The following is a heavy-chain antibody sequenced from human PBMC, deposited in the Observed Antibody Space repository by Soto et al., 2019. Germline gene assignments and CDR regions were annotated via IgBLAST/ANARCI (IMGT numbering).Heavy chain of an antibody. CDR2: IYSGGST. D-gene: IGHD2-15*01. J-gene: IGHJ2*01. V-gene: IGHV3-66*01. CDR3: ARDRYCSGGSCYSGNFDL. CDR1: GFTVSSNY. Sequence: EVQLVESGGGLVQPGGSLRLSCAASGFTVSSNYMSWVRQAPGKGLEWVSVIYSGGSTYYADSVKGRFTISRDNSKNTLYVQMNSLRAEDTAVNYCARDRYCSGGSCYSGNFDLWGRGTLVTVSS.